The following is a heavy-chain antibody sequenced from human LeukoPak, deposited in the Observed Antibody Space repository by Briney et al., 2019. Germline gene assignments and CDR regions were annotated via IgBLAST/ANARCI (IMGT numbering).Heavy chain of an antibody. CDR3: AKDLGRGYYDSSGYYDY. CDR2: ISYDGSNK. J-gene: IGHJ4*02. V-gene: IGHV3-30*04. CDR1: GFTFSSYA. D-gene: IGHD3-22*01. Sequence: GRSLRLSCAASGFTFSSYAMHWVRQAPGKGLEWVAVISYDGSNKYYADSVKGRFTISRDNSKNTLYLQMNSLRAEDTAVYYCAKDLGRGYYDSSGYYDYWGQGTLVTVSS.